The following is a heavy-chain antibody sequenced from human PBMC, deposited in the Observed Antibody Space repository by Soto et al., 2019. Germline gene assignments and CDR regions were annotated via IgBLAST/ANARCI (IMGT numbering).Heavy chain of an antibody. D-gene: IGHD1-20*01. V-gene: IGHV1-18*01. Sequence: ASVKVSCKASGYTFTSYDISWVRQDPGQRLEWMGWISAYNGNTHYAQKLQRRVTMTTDTSTSTAYIELRSPRSYDSAVYYCARDGVTGTTKSGYWGQGTLVTVS. CDR3: ARDGVTGTTKSGY. CDR1: GYTFTSYD. J-gene: IGHJ4*02. CDR2: ISAYNGNT.